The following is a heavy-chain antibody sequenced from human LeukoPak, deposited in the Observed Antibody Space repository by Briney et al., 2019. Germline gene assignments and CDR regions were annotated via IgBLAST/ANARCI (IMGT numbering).Heavy chain of an antibody. J-gene: IGHJ4*02. CDR3: ANVGGSVYYPLEY. D-gene: IGHD3-22*01. CDR1: GFTFSNYA. CDR2: MSGSGGST. Sequence: PGGSLRLSCAASGFTFSNYAMSWVRQAPGKGLEGVSVMSGSGGSTNYADSVKGRFTISRDNFKNTLYLQMNSLRGEDTAVYYCANVGGSVYYPLEYWSQRTQVTVSS. V-gene: IGHV3-23*01.